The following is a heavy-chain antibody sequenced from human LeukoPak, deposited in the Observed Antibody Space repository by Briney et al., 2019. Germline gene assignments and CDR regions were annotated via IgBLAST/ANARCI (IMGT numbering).Heavy chain of an antibody. Sequence: QPGGSLRLSFAASGFTFSSYAMSWVRQAPGKGLEWVSAISGSGGNTYYADSVQGRFTISRDNSKNTLYLQMNSLRAEDTAVYYGAKGGTVLRFWEWLLGGSYFDYWGQGTLVTVSS. V-gene: IGHV3-23*01. D-gene: IGHD3-3*01. CDR1: GFTFSSYA. CDR2: ISGSGGNT. J-gene: IGHJ4*02. CDR3: AKGGTVLRFWEWLLGGSYFDY.